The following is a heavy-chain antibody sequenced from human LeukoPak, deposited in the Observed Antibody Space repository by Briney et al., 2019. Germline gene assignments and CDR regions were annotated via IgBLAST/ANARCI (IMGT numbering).Heavy chain of an antibody. Sequence: PSETLSLTCAVYGGSFSGYHWTWIRQSPGKGLEWIGDINPSGSTYYNPSLKSRVTISVDTSKNQFSLKLSSVTAADTAVYYCASLWTGYLDYWGQGTLVTVSS. J-gene: IGHJ4*02. CDR3: ASLWTGYLDY. V-gene: IGHV4-34*01. CDR1: GGSFSGYH. CDR2: INPSGST. D-gene: IGHD1-1*01.